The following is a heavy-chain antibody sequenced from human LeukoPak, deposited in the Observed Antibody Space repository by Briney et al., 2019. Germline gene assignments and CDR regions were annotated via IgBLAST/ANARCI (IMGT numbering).Heavy chain of an antibody. V-gene: IGHV3-66*01. CDR2: IYSGGGT. CDR3: ARKYLYGLD. Sequence: GGSLRLSCAASGFTVSSNYISWVRQIPGEGLEWVSVIYSGGGTYYADSVKGRFTTFRDNSKNTLFLQMNSLRTEDTAVYYCARKYLYGLDWGQGTPVTVSS. J-gene: IGHJ4*02. CDR1: GFTVSSNY. D-gene: IGHD2/OR15-2a*01.